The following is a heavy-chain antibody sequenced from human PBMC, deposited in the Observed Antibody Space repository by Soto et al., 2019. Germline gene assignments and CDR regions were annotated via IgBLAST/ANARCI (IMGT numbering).Heavy chain of an antibody. Sequence: QVQLQESGPGLVKPSQTLSLTCTVSGGSISSGDYYWSWIRQPPGKGLEWSGYIYYSGSTYYNPSRKSRVTISVDTSKNQFSLKLSSVTAADTAVYYCARDRSCSGGSCYSDYWGQGTLVTVSS. J-gene: IGHJ4*02. CDR2: IYYSGST. CDR1: GGSISSGDYY. D-gene: IGHD2-15*01. V-gene: IGHV4-30-4*01. CDR3: ARDRSCSGGSCYSDY.